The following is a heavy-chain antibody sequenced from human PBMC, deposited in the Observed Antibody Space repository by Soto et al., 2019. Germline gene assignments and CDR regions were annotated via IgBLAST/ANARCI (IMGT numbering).Heavy chain of an antibody. CDR3: ARGNKIYGSGSYGKNYYYYMDV. V-gene: IGHV4-39*01. Sequence: PSETLSLTCDVSGGSSMISSYYCGWIRQPPGKGPEWIGSMYYSGSTYYNPSLKSRVTMSVDASKNEFSLRLNSVTAADTAVYYCARGNKIYGSGSYGKNYYYYMDVWGKGTTVTVSS. D-gene: IGHD3-10*01. J-gene: IGHJ6*03. CDR1: GGSSMISSYY. CDR2: MYYSGST.